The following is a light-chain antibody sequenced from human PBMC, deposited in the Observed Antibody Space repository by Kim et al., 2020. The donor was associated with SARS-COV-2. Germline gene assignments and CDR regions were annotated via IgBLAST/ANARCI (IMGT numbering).Light chain of an antibody. V-gene: IGKV3-20*01. CDR2: DAS. CDR1: PSVGSSS. Sequence: PGERATLSCRASPSVGSSSLAWYQQKPGQPPRLINYDASKRATDIPDRFSGSGSGTDFTLTISRLEPEDYAVYFCQQYGGSPLTFGGGTKVDIK. J-gene: IGKJ4*01. CDR3: QQYGGSPLT.